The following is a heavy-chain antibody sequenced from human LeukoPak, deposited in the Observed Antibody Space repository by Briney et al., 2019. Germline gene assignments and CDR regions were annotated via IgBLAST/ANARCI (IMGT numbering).Heavy chain of an antibody. CDR3: ARIRSGSYSMDY. Sequence: SGPALVKPTQTLTLTCTFSGFSLSTSSMCVAWIRQPPGKALEWLARIDWDDDKYYISSLKTRLTISKDTSKNQVVLTMTNMDPVDTATYYCARIRSGSYSMDYWGQGTLVIVSS. J-gene: IGHJ4*02. D-gene: IGHD1-26*01. V-gene: IGHV2-70*11. CDR1: GFSLSTSSMC. CDR2: IDWDDDK.